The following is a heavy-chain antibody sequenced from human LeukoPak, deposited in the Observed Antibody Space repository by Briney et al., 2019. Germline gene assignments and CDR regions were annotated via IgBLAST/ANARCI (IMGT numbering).Heavy chain of an antibody. Sequence: ASVKVSCKASGYTFTSYGISWVRQAPGQGLEWMGIINPSGGSTSYAQKFQGRVTMTRDMSTSTVYMELSSLRSEDTAVYYCARGSSSSSSDYWGQGTLVTVSS. D-gene: IGHD6-13*01. CDR1: GYTFTSYG. V-gene: IGHV1-46*01. CDR3: ARGSSSSSSDY. CDR2: INPSGGST. J-gene: IGHJ4*02.